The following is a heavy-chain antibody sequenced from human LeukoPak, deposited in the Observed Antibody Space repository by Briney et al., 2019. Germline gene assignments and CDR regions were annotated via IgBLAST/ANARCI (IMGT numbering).Heavy chain of an antibody. CDR3: ARDRILWFGEQFDP. Sequence: SETLSLTGTVSGGSISSYYWSWIRQPAGRGLEWIGRIYTSGSTNYNPSLKSRVTMSVDTSKNQFSLKLSPVTAADTAVYYCARDRILWFGEQFDPWGQGTLVTVSS. CDR1: GGSISSYY. J-gene: IGHJ5*02. CDR2: IYTSGST. D-gene: IGHD3-10*01. V-gene: IGHV4-4*07.